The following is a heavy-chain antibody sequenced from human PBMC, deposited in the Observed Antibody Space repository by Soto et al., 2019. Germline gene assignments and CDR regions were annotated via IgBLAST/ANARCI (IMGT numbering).Heavy chain of an antibody. Sequence: EVQLVETGGGLIQPGGPLSLSGAASGFTVSSNYRNGVRQAPGKGLEWVSIIYSDGTTSYADSVKGRFTISRDNFKNTLHLQMNSLRAEDTAVYYCAILSNWGQGTLVTVSS. CDR1: GFTVSSNY. CDR2: IYSDGTT. D-gene: IGHD6-6*01. CDR3: AILSN. J-gene: IGHJ4*02. V-gene: IGHV3-53*02.